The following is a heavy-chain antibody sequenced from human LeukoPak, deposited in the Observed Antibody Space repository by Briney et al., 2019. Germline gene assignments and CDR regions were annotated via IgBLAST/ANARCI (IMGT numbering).Heavy chain of an antibody. CDR1: GYTFTGYY. V-gene: IGHV1-69*06. D-gene: IGHD5-24*01. Sequence: GASVKVSCKASGYTFTGYYMHWVRQAPGQGLEWMGGIIPIFGTANYAQKFQGRVTITADKSTSTAYMELSSLRSEDTAVYYCARWLQSINWFDPWGQGTLVTVSS. CDR3: ARWLQSINWFDP. CDR2: IIPIFGTA. J-gene: IGHJ5*02.